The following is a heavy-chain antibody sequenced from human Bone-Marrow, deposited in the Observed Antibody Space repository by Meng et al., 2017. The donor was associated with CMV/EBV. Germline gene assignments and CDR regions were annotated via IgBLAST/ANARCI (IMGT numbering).Heavy chain of an antibody. V-gene: IGHV3-20*04. CDR3: ARVDQIVGAYYFDY. CDR2: INWNGGST. D-gene: IGHD1-26*01. J-gene: IGHJ4*02. Sequence: GESLKISCAASGFTFDDYGMSWVRQAPGKGLEWVSGINWNGGSTGYADSVKGRFTISRGNAKNSLYLQMNSLRAEDTALYYCARVDQIVGAYYFDYWGQGTLVTVSS. CDR1: GFTFDDYG.